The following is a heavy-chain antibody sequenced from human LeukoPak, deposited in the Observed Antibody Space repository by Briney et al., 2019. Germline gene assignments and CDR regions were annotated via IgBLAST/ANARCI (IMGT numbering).Heavy chain of an antibody. CDR3: ARVGATVTTFDY. CDR2: ISSSSSYI. D-gene: IGHD4-17*01. Sequence: GGSLRLSCAASGFTFSSYSMNWVRQAPGKGLEWVSSISSSSSYIYYADSVKGRFTISRDNAKNSLYLQMNSLRAEDTAVYYCARVGATVTTFDYWGQGTLVTVSS. CDR1: GFTFSSYS. J-gene: IGHJ4*02. V-gene: IGHV3-21*01.